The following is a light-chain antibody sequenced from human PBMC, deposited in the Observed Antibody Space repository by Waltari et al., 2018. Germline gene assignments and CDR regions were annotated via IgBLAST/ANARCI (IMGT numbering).Light chain of an antibody. CDR3: MQGIHRPWT. Sequence: DVVMTQSPLSLSVTLGQSASISCRSSESLVASDGNTYFNWFQPRPGQSPRRLLYKVSNRDSGVPDRFSGSGSGTDFTLRITRVEAEDVGVYYCMQGIHRPWTFGQGTKVEIK. CDR1: ESLVASDGNTY. V-gene: IGKV2-30*01. CDR2: KVS. J-gene: IGKJ1*01.